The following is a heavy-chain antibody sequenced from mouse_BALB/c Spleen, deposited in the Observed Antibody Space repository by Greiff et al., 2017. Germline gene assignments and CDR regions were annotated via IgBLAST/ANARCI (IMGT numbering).Heavy chain of an antibody. CDR2: IYPGDGDT. J-gene: IGHJ3*01. CDR3: ARGDHVAY. CDR1: GYTFTSYW. D-gene: IGHD3-3*01. V-gene: IGHV1-87*01. Sequence: VQLQQSGAELARPGASVKLSCKASGYTFTSYWMQWVKQRPGQGLEWIGAIYPGDGDTRYTQKFKGKATLTADKSSSTAYMQLSSLASEDSAVYYCARGDHVAYWGQGTLVTVSA.